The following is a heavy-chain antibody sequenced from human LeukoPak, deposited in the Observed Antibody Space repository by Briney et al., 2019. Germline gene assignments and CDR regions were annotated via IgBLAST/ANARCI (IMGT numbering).Heavy chain of an antibody. V-gene: IGHV3-23*01. J-gene: IGHJ3*02. D-gene: IGHD7-27*01. Sequence: GGSLRLSCAASGFTFSSYSMSWVRQAPGKGLEWVSAINGGGTTYYADSLKGRFTISRDSSKNTLYLQMSSLRAEDTAVYYCAKHRTVGILGAFDIWGQGTMVTVSS. CDR3: AKHRTVGILGAFDI. CDR1: GFTFSSYS. CDR2: INGGGTT.